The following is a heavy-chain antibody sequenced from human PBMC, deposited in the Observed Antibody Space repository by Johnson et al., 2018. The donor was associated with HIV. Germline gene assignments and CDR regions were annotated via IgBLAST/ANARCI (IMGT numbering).Heavy chain of an antibody. CDR1: GFTFSDYY. J-gene: IGHJ3*02. CDR2: ISSSGTTV. CDR3: ARGGSDSFDI. D-gene: IGHD3-16*01. V-gene: IGHV3-11*04. Sequence: QVQLVESGGRLVKPGGSLRLSCAASGFTFSDYYMSWIRQAPGKGLEWVSYISSSGTTVYYAASGTGRYTISRDHAKNSLSLQINSLRADDTAVYYCARGGSDSFDIWGQGTMVTVSS.